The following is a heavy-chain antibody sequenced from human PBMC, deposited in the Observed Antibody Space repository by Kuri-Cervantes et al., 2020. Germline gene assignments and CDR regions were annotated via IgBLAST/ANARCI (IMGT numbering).Heavy chain of an antibody. CDR3: ARTNYYDRSGSSFRSYYFDS. CDR1: GGSISSYY. D-gene: IGHD3-22*01. V-gene: IGHV4-59*01. J-gene: IGHJ4*02. Sequence: GSLRLSCTVSGGSISSYYWSWIRQPPGKGLEWIGYIYYSGSTNYNPSLKSRVTISVDTSKNQFSLKLSSVTAADSAVYYCARTNYYDRSGSSFRSYYFDSWGQGTLVTVSS. CDR2: IYYSGST.